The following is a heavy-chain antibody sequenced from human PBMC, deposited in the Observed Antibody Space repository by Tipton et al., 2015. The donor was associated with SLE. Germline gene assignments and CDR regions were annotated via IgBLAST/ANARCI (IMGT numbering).Heavy chain of an antibody. CDR3: AREVGGSEGWGYCYYMDV. D-gene: IGHD1-26*01. V-gene: IGHV4-39*07. CDR1: GGSISSGRYY. CDR2: IYYSYYSGTT. Sequence: TLSLTCTVSGGSISSGRYYWGWVRQPPGKGLEWIGIIYYSYYSGTTYFNPSLKSRVTISVDTPKRLFSLKLSSVTAADTAIYYCAREVGGSEGWGYCYYMDVRGRGTTVTVSS. J-gene: IGHJ6*03.